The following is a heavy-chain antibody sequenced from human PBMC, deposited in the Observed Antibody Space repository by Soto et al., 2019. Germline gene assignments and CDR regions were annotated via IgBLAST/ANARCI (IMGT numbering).Heavy chain of an antibody. Sequence: PSETLSLTCTVSGCSISSYYWSWIRQPPGKGLEWIGYIYYSGSTNYNPSLKSRVTISVDTSKNQFSLKLSSVTAADTAVYYCARLDCSGGSCYDYYYYGMDVWGQGTTVTVSS. CDR3: ARLDCSGGSCYDYYYYGMDV. CDR2: IYYSGST. J-gene: IGHJ6*02. D-gene: IGHD2-15*01. V-gene: IGHV4-59*01. CDR1: GCSISSYY.